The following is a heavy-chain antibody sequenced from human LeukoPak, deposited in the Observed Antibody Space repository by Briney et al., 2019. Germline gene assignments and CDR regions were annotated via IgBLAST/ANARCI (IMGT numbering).Heavy chain of an antibody. J-gene: IGHJ5*02. CDR2: ISFSGST. CDR1: GGSISGGGYF. Sequence: SETLSLTCTVSGGSISGGGYFWSWIRHYPGKGLEWIGYISFSGSTYYSPSLESRVTISVDTSKKQFSLKLSSVTAADTAVYYCARTGYGGQNWFDPWGQGTLVTVSS. V-gene: IGHV4-31*03. CDR3: ARTGYGGQNWFDP. D-gene: IGHD4-23*01.